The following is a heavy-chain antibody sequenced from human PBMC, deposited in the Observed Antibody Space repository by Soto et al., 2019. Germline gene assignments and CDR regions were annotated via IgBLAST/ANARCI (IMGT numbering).Heavy chain of an antibody. J-gene: IGHJ6*02. CDR1: GGSISSGDYY. CDR3: AGNSRLRYYYGMDV. V-gene: IGHV4-30-4*01. Sequence: SETLSLTCTVSGGSISSGDYYWSWIRQPPGKGLEWIGYIYYSGSTYYNTSLKSRVTISVDTSKNQFSLKLSSVTTADTAVYYCAGNSRLRYYYGMDVWGQGTTVTVSS. CDR2: IYYSGST.